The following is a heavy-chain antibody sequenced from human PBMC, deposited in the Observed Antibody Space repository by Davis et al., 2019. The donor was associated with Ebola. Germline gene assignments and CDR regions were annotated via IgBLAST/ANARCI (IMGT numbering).Heavy chain of an antibody. D-gene: IGHD3-3*01. CDR1: GGSISSYY. V-gene: IGHV4-59*01. J-gene: IGHJ5*02. CDR2: IYYSGST. CDR3: ARVGYDFWSGYLSNNWFDP. Sequence: SETLSLTCTVSGGSISSYYWSWIRQPPGKGLEWIGYIYYSGSTNYNPSLKSRVTISVDTSKNQFSLKLSSVTAADTDVYYCARVGYDFWSGYLSNNWFDPWGQGTLVTVSS.